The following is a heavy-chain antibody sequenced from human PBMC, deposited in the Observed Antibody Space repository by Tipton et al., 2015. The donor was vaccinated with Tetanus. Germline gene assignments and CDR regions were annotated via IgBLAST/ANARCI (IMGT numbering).Heavy chain of an antibody. V-gene: IGHV4-4*02. Sequence: TLSLTCAVSGGSISSNYWWSWVRQSPGTGLEWIGEISHNGSTNYNPSLKSRVTISVDKSKNQFSLRLGSVTAADTAMHYCARGPAATGTSLFDYWGQGALVTVSS. CDR1: GGSISSNYW. CDR2: ISHNGST. J-gene: IGHJ4*02. D-gene: IGHD6-13*01. CDR3: ARGPAATGTSLFDY.